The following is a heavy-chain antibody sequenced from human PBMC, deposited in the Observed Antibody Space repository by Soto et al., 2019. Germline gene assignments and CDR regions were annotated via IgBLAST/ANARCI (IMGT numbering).Heavy chain of an antibody. Sequence: EVQLVESGGGLVQPGGSLRLSCAASGFTFSSYWMSWVRQAPGKGLEWVANIKQDGSEKYYVDSVKGRFTISRDNAKNSLYLQMNSLRAEDTAVYYYARRGVVVTALYYYGMDVWGQGTTVTVSS. CDR3: ARRGVVVTALYYYGMDV. J-gene: IGHJ6*02. V-gene: IGHV3-7*01. CDR1: GFTFSSYW. D-gene: IGHD2-21*02. CDR2: IKQDGSEK.